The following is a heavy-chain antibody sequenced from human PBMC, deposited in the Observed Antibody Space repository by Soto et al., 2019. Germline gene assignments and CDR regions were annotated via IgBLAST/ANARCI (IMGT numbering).Heavy chain of an antibody. D-gene: IGHD3-10*01. CDR3: ARDKAMWFWAYYFDY. CDR2: ISSSGSTI. V-gene: IGHV3-48*03. J-gene: IGHJ4*02. Sequence: GGSLRLSCAASGFTFSSYEMNWVRQAPGKGLEWVSYISSSGSTIYYADSVKGRFTISRDNAKNSLYLQMNSLRAEDTAVYYCARDKAMWFWAYYFDYWGQGTLVTVSS. CDR1: GFTFSSYE.